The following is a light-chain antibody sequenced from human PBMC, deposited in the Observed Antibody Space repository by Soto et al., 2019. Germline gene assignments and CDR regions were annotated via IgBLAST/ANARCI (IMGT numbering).Light chain of an antibody. V-gene: IGKV3-20*01. CDR3: QQYGSSPRT. J-gene: IGKJ1*01. CDR2: DSS. CDR1: QSVSSY. Sequence: EIVLTQSPAPLSLSPGERATLSCRASQSVSSYLSLYQQKPGQAPRLLIYDSSNRATGMPDRFSGSGSGTDFTLTISRLQPEDFAVYYCQQYGSSPRTFGQGTKVDIK.